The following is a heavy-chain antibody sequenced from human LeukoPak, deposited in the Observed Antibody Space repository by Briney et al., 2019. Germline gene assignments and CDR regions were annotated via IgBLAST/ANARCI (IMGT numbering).Heavy chain of an antibody. Sequence: PGKSLRLSCVASGFNPYSMHWVGRAPGQGREGVAIISNDGRKTSYTNSVKGRVTISKNNSNNTLYLQMISLRAEDTAVYYCARAEYCSGGYCYLIESWGQGTLVTVSS. V-gene: IGHV3-30*04. D-gene: IGHD2-15*01. CDR3: ARAEYCSGGYCYLIES. CDR1: GFNPYS. J-gene: IGHJ4*02. CDR2: ISNDGRKT.